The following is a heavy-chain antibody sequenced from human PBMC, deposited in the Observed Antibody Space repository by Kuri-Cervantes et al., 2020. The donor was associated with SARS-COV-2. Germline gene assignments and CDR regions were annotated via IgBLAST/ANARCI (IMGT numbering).Heavy chain of an antibody. V-gene: IGHV3-30*04. CDR2: ISYDGRNK. Sequence: GESLKISCAASGFTFSSYAMHWVHQAPGKGLEWVAVISYDGRNKYYADSVKGRFTISRDNSKNTLYLQMNSLRAEDTAVYYCARGREWELLHACAFDIWGQGTMVTVSS. CDR3: ARGREWELLHACAFDI. CDR1: GFTFSSYA. D-gene: IGHD1-26*01. J-gene: IGHJ3*02.